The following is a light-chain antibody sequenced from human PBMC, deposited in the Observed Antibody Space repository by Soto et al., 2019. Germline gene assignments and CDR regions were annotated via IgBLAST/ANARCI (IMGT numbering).Light chain of an antibody. CDR3: QQHNQWPIT. J-gene: IGKJ5*01. V-gene: IGKV3D-15*01. CDR1: QSVSSN. Sequence: EIVLAQSPVTLSLSPGERATLSCRASQSVSSNYLAWYQQKPGQAPRLLIYGASTRATGIPARFSGSGSGTEFTLTINSLQSEDSAVYYCQQHNQWPITFGQGTRLEIK. CDR2: GAS.